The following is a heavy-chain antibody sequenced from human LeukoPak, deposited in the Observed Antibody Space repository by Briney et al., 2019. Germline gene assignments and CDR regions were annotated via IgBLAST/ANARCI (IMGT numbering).Heavy chain of an antibody. CDR2: MNPNSGNT. CDR3: ARGRHHPDTFYYFWSGSSPKNWFDP. CDR1: GYTFTSYD. J-gene: IGHJ5*02. V-gene: IGHV1-8*01. D-gene: IGHD3-3*01. Sequence: ASVKVSCKASGYTFTSYDINWVRQATGQGLEWMGWMNPNSGNTGYAQKFQGRVTMTRNTSISTAYMELSSLRSEDTAVYYCARGRHHPDTFYYFWSGSSPKNWFDPWGQGTLVTVSS.